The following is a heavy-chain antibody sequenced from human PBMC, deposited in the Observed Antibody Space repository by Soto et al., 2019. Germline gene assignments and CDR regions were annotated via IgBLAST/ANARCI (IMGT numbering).Heavy chain of an antibody. CDR3: ARKGMLRLLWFGDPTQYGMDV. CDR2: INHSGST. D-gene: IGHD3-10*01. V-gene: IGHV4-34*01. Sequence: NPSVTLSLTCSVYGWSFSGYYWSWIRQPPGKGLEWIGEINHSGSTNYNPSLKSRVTISVDTSKNQFSLKLSSVTAADTAVYYCARKGMLRLLWFGDPTQYGMDVWGQGTTVTVSS. CDR1: GWSFSGYY. J-gene: IGHJ6*02.